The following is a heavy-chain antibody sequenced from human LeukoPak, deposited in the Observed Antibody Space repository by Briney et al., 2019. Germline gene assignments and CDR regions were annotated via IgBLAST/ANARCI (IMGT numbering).Heavy chain of an antibody. V-gene: IGHV3-7*01. Sequence: GGSLRLSCAASGFSISNNWMSWVRQAPGKGLEWVANIKKDGSEKYYVDSVKGRFTISRDNAKNSLYLQMNSLRVEDTAVYYCARDGWWFDLWGQGTLVTVSS. D-gene: IGHD2-2*03. CDR3: ARDGWWFDL. J-gene: IGHJ5*02. CDR1: GFSISNNW. CDR2: IKKDGSEK.